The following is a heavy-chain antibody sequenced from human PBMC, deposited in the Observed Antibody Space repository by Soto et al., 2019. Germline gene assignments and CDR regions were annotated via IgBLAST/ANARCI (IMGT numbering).Heavy chain of an antibody. Sequence: ASVKVSCEASGYTFTSYDINWVRQATGQGLEYLGWMNPNSGNTAYVQKFQGRVTMTWDTSITTAYMELSSLRSEDTAVYFCARGIKYGAYSRWFDPWGQGTLVTVS. CDR1: GYTFTSYD. J-gene: IGHJ5*02. D-gene: IGHD4-17*01. V-gene: IGHV1-8*01. CDR2: MNPNSGNT. CDR3: ARGIKYGAYSRWFDP.